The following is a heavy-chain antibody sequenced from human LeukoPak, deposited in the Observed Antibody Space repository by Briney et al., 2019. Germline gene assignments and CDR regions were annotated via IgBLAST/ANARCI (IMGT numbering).Heavy chain of an antibody. Sequence: PSQTLSLTCTVSGGSISSGDYYWSWIRQPPGKGLEWIGYIYYSGSTYYNPSLKSRVTISVDTSKNQFSLKLSSVTAADTAVYYCARDQRGFGELFRYYYYYYGMDVWGQGTTVAVSS. CDR3: ARDQRGFGELFRYYYYYYGMDV. CDR1: GGSISSGDYY. J-gene: IGHJ6*02. D-gene: IGHD3-10*01. CDR2: IYYSGST. V-gene: IGHV4-30-4*01.